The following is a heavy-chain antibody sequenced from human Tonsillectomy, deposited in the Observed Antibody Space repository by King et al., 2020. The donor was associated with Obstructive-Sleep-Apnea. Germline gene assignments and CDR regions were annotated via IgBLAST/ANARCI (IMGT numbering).Heavy chain of an antibody. Sequence: VQLVESGGGVVPPGRSLRLSCVASGFTFSTYGMHWVRQAPGKGLEWVAVLWYDGSNKKYADPVEGRFTISRDNSKNTLYLQMNSLRAEDTAVYYCVKDTGPRYNYGVFDSWGQGTLVTVSS. V-gene: IGHV3-33*06. J-gene: IGHJ5*01. CDR3: VKDTGPRYNYGVFDS. CDR1: GFTFSTYG. D-gene: IGHD5-18*01. CDR2: LWYDGSNK.